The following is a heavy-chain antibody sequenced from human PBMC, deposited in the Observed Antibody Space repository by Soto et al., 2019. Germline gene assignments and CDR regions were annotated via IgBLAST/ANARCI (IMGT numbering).Heavy chain of an antibody. D-gene: IGHD6-6*01. V-gene: IGHV3-7*01. CDR2: IKADGSEK. Sequence: EVQLVESGGGLVQPGGSLRLSCAASGFTFSNYWMTWVRQAPGKGLEWVANIKADGSEKYYVDSVKGRFTISRDNAERSLYQRMNGLIAEDMTVYYCARDLNEYDNNACDAFDSWRKGTMVTVS. CDR1: GFTFSNYW. CDR3: ARDLNEYDNNACDAFDS. J-gene: IGHJ3*02.